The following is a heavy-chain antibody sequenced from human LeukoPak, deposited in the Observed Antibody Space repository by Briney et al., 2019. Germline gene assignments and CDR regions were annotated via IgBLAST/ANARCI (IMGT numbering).Heavy chain of an antibody. J-gene: IGHJ4*02. CDR2: ISSSGSTI. CDR1: GFTFNSHE. CDR3: ARDPVCDY. V-gene: IGHV3-48*03. Sequence: GSLRLSCAASGFTFNSHEMNWVRQAPGKGLEWVSYISSSGSTIYYADSVRGRFTISRDNAKNSLYLQMNSLRAEDTAVYYCARDPVCDYWGQGTLVTVSS.